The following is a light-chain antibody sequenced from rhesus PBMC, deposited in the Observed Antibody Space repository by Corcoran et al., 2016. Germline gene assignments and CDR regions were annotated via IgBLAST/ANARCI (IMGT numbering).Light chain of an antibody. CDR3: CSYAGNYTYI. J-gene: IGLJ1*01. V-gene: IGLV2-32*01. CDR1: SSDIGGYNY. CDR2: GVS. Sequence: QAALTQPRSVSGSPGQSVTISCTGTSSDIGGYNYVSWYQQHPGTAPKLMIYGVSSRPSGVSERFSGSKSGNTASLTISGLQAEDEADYYCCSYAGNYTYIFGVGTRLTVL.